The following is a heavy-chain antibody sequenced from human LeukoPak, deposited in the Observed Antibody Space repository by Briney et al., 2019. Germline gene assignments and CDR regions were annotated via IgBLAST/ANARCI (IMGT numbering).Heavy chain of an antibody. CDR1: GFTFSSYA. CDR2: ISGSGGST. V-gene: IGHV3-23*01. J-gene: IGHJ4*02. CDR3: AKDLVVRGYSGSYYGGDYFDY. Sequence: GESLTLSCAASGFTFSSYAMSWVRQAPGKGLEWVSAISGSGGSTYYADSVKGRFTISRDNSKNTLYLQMNSLRAEDTAVYYCAKDLVVRGYSGSYYGGDYFDYWGQGTLVTVSS. D-gene: IGHD1-26*01.